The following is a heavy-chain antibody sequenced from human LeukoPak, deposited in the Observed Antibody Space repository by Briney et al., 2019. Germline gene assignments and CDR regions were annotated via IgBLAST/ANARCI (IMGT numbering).Heavy chain of an antibody. V-gene: IGHV1-58*02. CDR3: AAISTATTGYYGMDV. CDR2: IVVGSGDT. CDR1: GFTFLGSA. J-gene: IGHJ6*02. Sequence: ALVKVSCKAAGFTFLGSAMQGVRQARGQRPEGRGWIVVGSGDTKYAQRFQERFTITRDMSTSTTYMEVRSLRSEDTAVYYCAAISTATTGYYGMDVWGQGTTVTVS. D-gene: IGHD4-17*01.